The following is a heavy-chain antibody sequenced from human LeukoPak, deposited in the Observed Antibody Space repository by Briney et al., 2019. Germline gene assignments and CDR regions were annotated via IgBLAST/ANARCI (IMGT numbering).Heavy chain of an antibody. J-gene: IGHJ4*02. V-gene: IGHV4-59*01. CDR3: ARAGSSYGHDY. CDR2: IYSSGST. CDR1: GGSISSYY. D-gene: IGHD5-18*01. Sequence: KPSETLSLTCTVSGGSISSYYWSWIRQPPGKGLEWIGYIYSSGSTNYKPSLKSRVTISVATSKNQFSLKLSSVTAADTAVYYCARAGSSYGHDYWGQGTLVTVSS.